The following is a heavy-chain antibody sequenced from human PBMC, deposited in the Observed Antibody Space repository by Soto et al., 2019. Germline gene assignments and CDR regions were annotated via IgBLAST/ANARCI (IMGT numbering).Heavy chain of an antibody. CDR3: ARRGYGYGGGYFVY. V-gene: IGHV3-66*04. CDR1: GFTVSSNY. D-gene: IGHD5-18*01. CDR2: IYSGGSA. J-gene: IGHJ4*02. Sequence: EVQLVESGGGLVQPGGSLRLSCAASGFTVSSNYMSWVRQAPGKGLEWVSVIYSGGSAYYADSVKGRFTISRDNSKNTQYLQMNSLRAEDTGVYYCARRGYGYGGGYFVYWGEEALVTVSS.